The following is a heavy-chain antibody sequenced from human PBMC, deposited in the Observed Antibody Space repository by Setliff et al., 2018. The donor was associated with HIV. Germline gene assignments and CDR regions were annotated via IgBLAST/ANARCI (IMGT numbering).Heavy chain of an antibody. Sequence: SETLSLTCTVSGGSITNYYWTWIRQPPGKGLEWIGYIYTSGSTNYNPSLKSRVTISVDTSKNQFSLKLSSVTAADTAVYYCARGSFIGDYYYFDYWGQGTLVTSPQ. CDR2: IYTSGST. V-gene: IGHV4-4*08. D-gene: IGHD3-10*01. CDR3: ARGSFIGDYYYFDY. J-gene: IGHJ4*02. CDR1: GGSITNYY.